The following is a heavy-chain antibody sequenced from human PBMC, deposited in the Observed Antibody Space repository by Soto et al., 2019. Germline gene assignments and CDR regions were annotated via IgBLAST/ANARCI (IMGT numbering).Heavy chain of an antibody. V-gene: IGHV3-23*01. CDR1: GFTFINYA. CDR2: ISGCGDGT. D-gene: IGHD2-8*01. J-gene: IGHJ3*01. Sequence: EVQLLESGGGLVQPGGSLRLSCAASGFTFINYAMIWVRQAPGKGLEWVSTISGCGDGTYYAVSVKGHFTISRDNSKNTLYLEMNSLRAEDTAIYYCAKKGLGSLKTFCSNSDCHYAFDLWGQGTVVTVSS. CDR3: AKKGLGSLKTFCSNSDCHYAFDL.